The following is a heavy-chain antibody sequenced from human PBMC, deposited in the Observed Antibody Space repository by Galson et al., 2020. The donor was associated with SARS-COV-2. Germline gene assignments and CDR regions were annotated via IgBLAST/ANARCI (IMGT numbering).Heavy chain of an antibody. Sequence: ASVKVSCKVSGYTLTELSMHWVRQAPGKGLEWMGGFDPEDGETIYAQKFQGRVTMTEDTSTDTAYMELSSLRSEDTAVYYCATATTITMTGWFDPCGQGTLVTVSS. V-gene: IGHV1-24*01. CDR2: FDPEDGET. J-gene: IGHJ5*02. D-gene: IGHD3-22*01. CDR1: GYTLTELS. CDR3: ATATTITMTGWFDP.